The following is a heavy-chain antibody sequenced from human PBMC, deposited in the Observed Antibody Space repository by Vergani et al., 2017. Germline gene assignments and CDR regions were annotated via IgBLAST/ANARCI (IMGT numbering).Heavy chain of an antibody. CDR1: GGTFSSYA. CDR3: ARGEAAARISAYYYYDMDV. D-gene: IGHD6-13*01. V-gene: IGHV1-69*01. J-gene: IGHJ6*03. CDR2: IIPIFGTA. Sequence: QVQLVQSGAEVKNPGSSVKVSCKASGGTFSSYAISWVRQAPGQGLEWMGGIIPIFGTANYAQKIQGRVTITADESTSTAYMELSSLRSEDTAVYYCARGEAAARISAYYYYDMDVWGKGTTVTVSS.